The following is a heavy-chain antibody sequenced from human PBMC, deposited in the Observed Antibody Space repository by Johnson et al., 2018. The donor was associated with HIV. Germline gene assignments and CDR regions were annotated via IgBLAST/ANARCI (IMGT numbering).Heavy chain of an antibody. Sequence: QVQLVESGGGVVQPGRSLRLSCAASGFSFSSYGIHWVRQAPGQGLEWVEYISYHVGNRYYADSVKGRFTISRDNSKNTLYLQMNSLRAEDTAVYYCAKEGRELLGGTFDIWGQGTMVTVSS. CDR3: AKEGRELLGGTFDI. CDR1: GFSFSSYG. CDR2: ISYHVGNR. D-gene: IGHD1-26*01. V-gene: IGHV3-30*18. J-gene: IGHJ3*02.